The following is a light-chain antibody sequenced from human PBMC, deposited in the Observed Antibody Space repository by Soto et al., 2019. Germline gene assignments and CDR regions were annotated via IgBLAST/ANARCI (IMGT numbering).Light chain of an antibody. CDR1: QSISSW. CDR2: KAS. CDR3: QQYNSYPT. Sequence: DIQMTQSPSTLSASVGDRVTITCRASQSISSWLAWYQQKPGKAPKLLIYKASSLESGVPSRFSGSGSGSGFTLTTSSRQPHSFAPYYCQQYNSYPTFGHGTKVEIK. V-gene: IGKV1-5*03. J-gene: IGKJ1*01.